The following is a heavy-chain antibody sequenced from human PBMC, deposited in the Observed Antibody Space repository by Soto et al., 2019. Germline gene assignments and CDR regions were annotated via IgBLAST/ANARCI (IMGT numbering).Heavy chain of an antibody. J-gene: IGHJ6*02. Sequence: QVQLVQSGAEVKKPGASVKVSCKASGYTFSSYAMHWVRQAPGQRLEWMGWINAGNGNTKYSQKFQGRVTITRDTPXXXAXXELSSLRAEDTAVYYCASEYCGGDCYSAARYGMAVWGQGTTVTVSS. V-gene: IGHV1-3*01. CDR1: GYTFSSYA. CDR3: ASEYCGGDCYSAARYGMAV. CDR2: INAGNGNT. D-gene: IGHD2-21*02.